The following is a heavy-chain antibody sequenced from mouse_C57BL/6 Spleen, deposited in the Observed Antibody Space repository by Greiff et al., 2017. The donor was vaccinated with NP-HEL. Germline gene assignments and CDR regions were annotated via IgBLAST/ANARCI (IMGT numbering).Heavy chain of an antibody. D-gene: IGHD1-3*01. CDR2: IDPSDSET. J-gene: IGHJ2*01. Sequence: VQLQQPGAELVRPGSSVKLSCKASGYTFTSYWMHWVKQRPIQGLEWIGNIDPSDSETHSNQKFKDKATLTVDKSSSTAYMQLSSLTSEDSAVYYCARITSPFDYWGQGTTLTVSS. CDR3: ARITSPFDY. CDR1: GYTFTSYW. V-gene: IGHV1-52*01.